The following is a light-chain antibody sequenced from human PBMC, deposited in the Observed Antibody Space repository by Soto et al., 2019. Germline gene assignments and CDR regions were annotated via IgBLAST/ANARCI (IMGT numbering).Light chain of an antibody. CDR3: QQRSNWLT. J-gene: IGKJ5*01. CDR1: LSVSSD. Sequence: EIVMTQSPATLSLSPGERATLSCRASLSVSSDLAWYRQKPGQAPRLLIYDASNRATGIPARFSGSGSGTDFTLTISSLEPEDFAVYYCQQRSNWLTFGQGTRLEIK. V-gene: IGKV3-11*01. CDR2: DAS.